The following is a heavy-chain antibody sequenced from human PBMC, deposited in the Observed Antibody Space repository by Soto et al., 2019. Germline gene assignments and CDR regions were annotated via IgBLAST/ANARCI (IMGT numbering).Heavy chain of an antibody. V-gene: IGHV4-30-2*01. D-gene: IGHD6-13*01. Sequence: QLQLQESGSGLVKPSQTLSLTCAVSGGSISGTTYSWRWIRQPPGKALEWIGYIYDRGKTYYTRSLKSEISISVDRSKNQFSLELSSVTAANSAVYYCARGQGAAAGHSNFDYWGEGALVTVSS. J-gene: IGHJ4*02. CDR3: ARGQGAAAGHSNFDY. CDR2: IYDRGKT. CDR1: GGSISGTTYS.